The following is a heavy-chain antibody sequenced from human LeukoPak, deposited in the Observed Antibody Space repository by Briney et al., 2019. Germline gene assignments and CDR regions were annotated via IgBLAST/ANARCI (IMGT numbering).Heavy chain of an antibody. CDR3: AKDERRYCSGGSCYSTDH. V-gene: IGHV3-30*18. D-gene: IGHD2-15*01. Sequence: PGGSLRLSCIASGFTFSNYGMHWVRQAPGKRLEWVAVISYDGNNKYYADFVKGQFTISRDNSKNTLYLQMNSLTAEDTAVYYCAKDERRYCSGGSCYSTDHWGQGTLVTVSS. J-gene: IGHJ4*02. CDR2: ISYDGNNK. CDR1: GFTFSNYG.